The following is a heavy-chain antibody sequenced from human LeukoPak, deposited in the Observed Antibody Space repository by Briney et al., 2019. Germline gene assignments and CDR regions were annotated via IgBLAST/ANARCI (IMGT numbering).Heavy chain of an antibody. CDR3: ARVADCSGGSCYSGVVYYDY. Sequence: GGSLRLSCAASGFTFSSYWMSWVRQAPGKGLEWVANIKQDGSEKYYVDSVKGRFTISRDNAKNSLYLQMNSLRAEDTAVYYCARVADCSGGSCYSGVVYYDYWGQGTLVTVSS. J-gene: IGHJ4*02. D-gene: IGHD2-15*01. CDR2: IKQDGSEK. V-gene: IGHV3-7*01. CDR1: GFTFSSYW.